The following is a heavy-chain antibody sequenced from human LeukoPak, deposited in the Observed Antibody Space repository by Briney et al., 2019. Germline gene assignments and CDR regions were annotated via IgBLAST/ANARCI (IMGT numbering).Heavy chain of an antibody. Sequence: GGSLRLSCAASGFTFSSYAMSWVRQAPGKGLEWVSAISGSGGSTYYADSVKGRFTISRDNSKNTLYLQMNSLRAEDTAVYYCAKVGNVLLWFGGLYGMDVWGQGTTVTVSS. J-gene: IGHJ6*02. CDR3: AKVGNVLLWFGGLYGMDV. V-gene: IGHV3-23*01. D-gene: IGHD3-10*01. CDR2: ISGSGGST. CDR1: GFTFSSYA.